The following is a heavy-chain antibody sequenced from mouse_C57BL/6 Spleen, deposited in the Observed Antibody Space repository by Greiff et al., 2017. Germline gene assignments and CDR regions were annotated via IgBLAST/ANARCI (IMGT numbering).Heavy chain of an antibody. CDR1: GFSLSTSGMG. Sequence: VKLVESGPGILQSSQTLSLTCSFSGFSLSTSGMGVSWIRQPSGKGLEWLAHLYWDDDKRYNPSLKSRLTISKDTSRNQVFLKITSVDTADTATYYGARESNYDYAMDYWGKGTSVTVSS. D-gene: IGHD2-5*01. J-gene: IGHJ4*01. V-gene: IGHV8-12*01. CDR3: ARESNYDYAMDY. CDR2: LYWDDDK.